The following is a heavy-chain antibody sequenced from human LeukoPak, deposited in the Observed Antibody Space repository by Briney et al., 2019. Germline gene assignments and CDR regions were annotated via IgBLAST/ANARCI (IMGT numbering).Heavy chain of an antibody. D-gene: IGHD3-22*01. Sequence: PSETLSLTCTVSGGSISSYYWSWIRQPPGEGLEWLGYIYYSGSTNYNPSLKSRVTISVDTSKNQFSLKLSSVTAADTAVYYCARDRGYYDSSGYLDYWGQGTLVTVSS. CDR3: ARDRGYYDSSGYLDY. J-gene: IGHJ4*02. CDR1: GGSISSYY. V-gene: IGHV4-59*01. CDR2: IYYSGST.